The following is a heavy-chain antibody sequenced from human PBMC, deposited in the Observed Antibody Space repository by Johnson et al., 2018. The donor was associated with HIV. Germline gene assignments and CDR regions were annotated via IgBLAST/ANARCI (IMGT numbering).Heavy chain of an antibody. CDR2: IGTAGDT. CDR1: GFTFSSYA. Sequence: MLLVESGGGLVQPGGSLRLSCAASGFTFSSYAMHWVRQATGKGLEWVSAIGTAGDTYYPGSVKGRFTISRDNSKNTVFLQMSSLRSEDTAVYYCVRRFYDSSAFDVWGQGTTVIVSS. CDR3: VRRFYDSSAFDV. V-gene: IGHV3-13*01. J-gene: IGHJ3*01. D-gene: IGHD3-22*01.